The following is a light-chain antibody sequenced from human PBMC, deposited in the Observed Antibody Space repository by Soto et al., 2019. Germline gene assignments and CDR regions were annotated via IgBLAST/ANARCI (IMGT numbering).Light chain of an antibody. Sequence: QPVLTQPASVSGSPGQSITISCTGSSSDVGGYNYVSWYQQHPGKAPKLMIYDVSNRPSGVSNRFSGSKSGNTASLTISGLQAEDEADYYCSSYTNSNTRVFGGGTKLTVL. CDR1: SSDVGGYNY. J-gene: IGLJ3*02. CDR2: DVS. CDR3: SSYTNSNTRV. V-gene: IGLV2-14*01.